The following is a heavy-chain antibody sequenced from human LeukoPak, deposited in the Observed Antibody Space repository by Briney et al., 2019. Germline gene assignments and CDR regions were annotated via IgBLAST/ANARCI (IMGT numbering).Heavy chain of an antibody. J-gene: IGHJ5*02. Sequence: GASVKVSCKASGGTFSSYAISWVRQAPGQGLEWMGGIIPIFGTANYAQKFQGRVTITADESTSTAYMELSSLRSEDTAVYYCARAPRAYYDFWSGYPNWFDPWGQGTLVTVSS. CDR2: IIPIFGTA. CDR1: GGTFSSYA. CDR3: ARAPRAYYDFWSGYPNWFDP. D-gene: IGHD3-3*01. V-gene: IGHV1-69*01.